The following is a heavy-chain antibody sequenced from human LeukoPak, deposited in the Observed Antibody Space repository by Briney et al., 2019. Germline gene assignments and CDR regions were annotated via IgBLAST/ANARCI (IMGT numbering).Heavy chain of an antibody. Sequence: SETLSLTCSVSGGSTSDYYWNWIRQPPGKGLEWIGYIYYRGTTNYNPSLNSRVTISLDSSKNQFSLRLNSVTAPDTAVYYCARGPPRTGRERYFDYWGQGTLVSVSS. J-gene: IGHJ4*02. CDR2: IYYRGTT. D-gene: IGHD1-1*01. V-gene: IGHV4-59*01. CDR3: ARGPPRTGRERYFDY. CDR1: GGSTSDYY.